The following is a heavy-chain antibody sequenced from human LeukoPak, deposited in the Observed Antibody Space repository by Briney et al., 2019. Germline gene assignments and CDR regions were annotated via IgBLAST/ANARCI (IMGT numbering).Heavy chain of an antibody. J-gene: IGHJ4*02. Sequence: SETLSLTCTVSGGSINSHYWSWIRQPPGKPLEWIGYIFNRGSTNYNPSLRSRVSMSVDTSRDQYSLRLSSVTAADTAIYYCASRPAGTTWYGIFDYWSQGTLVTVSS. CDR2: IFNRGST. CDR1: GGSINSHY. D-gene: IGHD6-13*01. V-gene: IGHV4-59*11. CDR3: ASRPAGTTWYGIFDY.